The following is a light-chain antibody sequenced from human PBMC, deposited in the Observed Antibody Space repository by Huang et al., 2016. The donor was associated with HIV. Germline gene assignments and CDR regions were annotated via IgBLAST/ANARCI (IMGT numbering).Light chain of an antibody. CDR1: QGVGRW. CDR2: AAS. V-gene: IGKV1-12*01. Sequence: DIQITQSPSSVSASVGDRVNITCRASQGVGRWLAWYQQKPGKAPKLLIYAASSFQGGVPSRFSGSGSGTEFTLTISSLEPEDFAVYYCQQADSFPWTFGQGTRVEIK. CDR3: QQADSFPWT. J-gene: IGKJ1*01.